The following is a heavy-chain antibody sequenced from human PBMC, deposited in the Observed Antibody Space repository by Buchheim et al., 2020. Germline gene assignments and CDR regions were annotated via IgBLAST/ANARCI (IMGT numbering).Heavy chain of an antibody. CDR3: ARDPDIALPLFLGYNGIDV. Sequence: QVQLVESGGGVVQPGRSLRLSCAASGFTFSRFAMHWVRQAPGKGLEWVAIISDDGSSKDNADSVKGRFTISRDNSKNTLFLQMNSLRPEETAVYYCARDPDIALPLFLGYNGIDVWGQGTT. V-gene: IGHV3-30-3*01. D-gene: IGHD5-12*01. CDR2: ISDDGSSK. CDR1: GFTFSRFA. J-gene: IGHJ6*02.